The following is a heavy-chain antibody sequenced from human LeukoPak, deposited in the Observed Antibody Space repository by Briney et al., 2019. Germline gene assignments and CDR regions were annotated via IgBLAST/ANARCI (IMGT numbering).Heavy chain of an antibody. Sequence: GGSLRLSCAASGFTFSSYAMSWVRQAPGKGLEWVSAISWNSGSIGYADSVKGRFTISRDNAKNSLYLQMNSLRAEDTAVYYCARGRYNWNDNAFDIWGQGTMVTVSS. CDR3: ARGRYNWNDNAFDI. CDR2: ISWNSGSI. CDR1: GFTFSSYA. J-gene: IGHJ3*02. V-gene: IGHV3-20*04. D-gene: IGHD1-1*01.